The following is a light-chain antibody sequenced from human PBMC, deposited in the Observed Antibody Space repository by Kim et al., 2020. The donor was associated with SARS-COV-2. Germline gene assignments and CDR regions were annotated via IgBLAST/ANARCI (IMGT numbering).Light chain of an antibody. V-gene: IGKV3-15*01. CDR1: QSVSSN. CDR2: GAS. Sequence: SVSAGERATLSGRASQSVSSNLAWYEHKPGQAPRLLSYGASTRATGIPARCSGSGYGTEFTLTISSLQSEDFAVYYCQQYNNWPHTFGQGTKLEI. CDR3: QQYNNWPHT. J-gene: IGKJ2*01.